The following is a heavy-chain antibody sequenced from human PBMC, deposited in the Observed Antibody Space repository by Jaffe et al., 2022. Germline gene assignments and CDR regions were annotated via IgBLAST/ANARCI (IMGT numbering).Heavy chain of an antibody. CDR3: AKDIVADYSFWSGYSPGLSA. D-gene: IGHD3-3*01. CDR1: GFKFDDHA. V-gene: IGHV3-9*01. J-gene: IGHJ5*02. CDR2: ISWNSGSR. Sequence: EVQLVESGGDLVQPGRSLRLSCAASGFKFDDHAMHWVRQAPGKGLEWVSGISWNSGSREYADSVKGRFTISRDNAKNSLYLQMDSLRVEDTALYYCAKDIVADYSFWSGYSPGLSAWGQGTLVTVSS.